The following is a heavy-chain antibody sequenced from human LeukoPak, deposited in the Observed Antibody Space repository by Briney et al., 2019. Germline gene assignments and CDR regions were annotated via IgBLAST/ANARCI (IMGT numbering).Heavy chain of an antibody. D-gene: IGHD3-16*01. CDR1: GFSFSTDT. CDR3: APIGGWGTYPLDH. J-gene: IGHJ4*02. V-gene: IGHV3-23*01. Sequence: GGSLRLSCATSGFSFSTDTMSWVRQAPGKGLEGVSSISVDGGRTTYADSVQGRFTISRDNSKKTLSMQMNSLRVDDTAVYYCAPIGGWGTYPLDHWGQGPLVPVSS. CDR2: ISVDGGRT.